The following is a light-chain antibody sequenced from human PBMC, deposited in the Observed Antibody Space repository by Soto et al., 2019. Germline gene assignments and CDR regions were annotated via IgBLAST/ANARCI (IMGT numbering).Light chain of an antibody. V-gene: IGKV1-39*01. CDR2: AAS. CDR1: QSISSY. J-gene: IGKJ1*01. Sequence: DIQMTQSPSSLSASVGDRVTITCRASQSISSYLNWYQQKPGKAPKLLIYAASSLQSGVPSRFSGSGSGTDFTLTISSLQPEDFATYYGQQSYSTPPTFGQGTKGEIK. CDR3: QQSYSTPPT.